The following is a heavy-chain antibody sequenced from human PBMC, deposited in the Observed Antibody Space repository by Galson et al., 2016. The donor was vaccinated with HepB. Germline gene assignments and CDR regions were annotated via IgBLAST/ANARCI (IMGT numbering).Heavy chain of an antibody. V-gene: IGHV5-10-1*01. CDR3: ARQSEGTLDV. CDR2: IDPLDSYT. CDR1: GYRFTSHW. J-gene: IGHJ6*02. D-gene: IGHD3-10*01. Sequence: QSGAEVKKPGESLTISCKGSGYRFTSHWITWVRQMPGKGLEWMGRIDPLDSYTTYSPSLQGHVTISTDKSITTAYLQWSSLKASDTAMYYCARQSEGTLDVWGQGTTVTAAS.